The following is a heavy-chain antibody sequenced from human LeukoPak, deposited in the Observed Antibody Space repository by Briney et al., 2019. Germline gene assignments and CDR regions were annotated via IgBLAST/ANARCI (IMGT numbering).Heavy chain of an antibody. CDR2: IKPNSGGT. CDR1: GYTFTGHS. Sequence: GASVKVSCKASGYTFTGHSMYWVRQAPGQGLEWMGWIKPNSGGTNYAQKFQGRVTMTRDTSISTAYMELSRLRSDDTAVYYCGREMLSYGDCIDYWGQGTLVTVSS. CDR3: GREMLSYGDCIDY. D-gene: IGHD4-17*01. J-gene: IGHJ4*02. V-gene: IGHV1-2*02.